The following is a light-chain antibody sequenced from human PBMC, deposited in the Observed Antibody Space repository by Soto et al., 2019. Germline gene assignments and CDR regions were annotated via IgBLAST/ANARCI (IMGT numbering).Light chain of an antibody. J-gene: IGKJ2*01. V-gene: IGKV1-39*01. CDR1: QDISTF. Sequence: DIQMTQSPSSLSASVEDSVTITCRATQDISTFLNWYQQRPGKAPNVLIYRASTLQGDVPSRFSGSGSGTDFTLTISGQNPEDCAIYFCHRLYCPPSTFGQGTQVEV. CDR3: HRLYCPPST. CDR2: RAS.